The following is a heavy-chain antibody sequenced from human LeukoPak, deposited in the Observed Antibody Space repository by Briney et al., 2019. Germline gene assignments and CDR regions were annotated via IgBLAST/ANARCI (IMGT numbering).Heavy chain of an antibody. CDR2: ISAYNGNT. J-gene: IGHJ3*02. CDR1: GYTFTSYG. CDR3: ARGLVPFIVVVTEAFDI. Sequence: ASVKVSCKASGYTFTSYGISWVRQAPGQGLEWMGWISAYNGNTNYAQKLQGRVTMTTDTSTSTAYMELRSLRSDDTAVYYCARGLVPFIVVVTEAFDIWGQGTMVTVSS. D-gene: IGHD2-21*02. V-gene: IGHV1-18*01.